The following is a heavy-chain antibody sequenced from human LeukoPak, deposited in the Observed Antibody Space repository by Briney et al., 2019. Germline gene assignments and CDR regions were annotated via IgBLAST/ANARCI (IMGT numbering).Heavy chain of an antibody. CDR3: ARVQRGYSPRVFDY. Sequence: SETLSLTCTVSGGSFSSGSYYWGWIRQPPGKGLEWIGTVYYSGSTNYNPSLKSRVTISVDTSKNQFSLKLSSVTAADTAVYYCARVQRGYSPRVFDYWGQGTLVTVSS. D-gene: IGHD5-18*01. CDR1: GGSFSSGSYY. V-gene: IGHV4-39*07. CDR2: VYYSGST. J-gene: IGHJ4*02.